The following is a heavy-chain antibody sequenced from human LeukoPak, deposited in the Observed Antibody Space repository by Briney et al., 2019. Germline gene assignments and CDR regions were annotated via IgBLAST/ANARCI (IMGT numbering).Heavy chain of an antibody. CDR2: IYYSGST. V-gene: IGHV4-31*03. Sequence: SETLSLTCTVSSGSISSGGYYWSWIRQHPGKGLEWIGYIYYSGSTYYNPSLKSRVTISANTSKNQFSLKLSSVTAADTAVYYCAASPRTSGYDGLFDYWGQGTLVTVSS. D-gene: IGHD5-12*01. J-gene: IGHJ4*02. CDR1: SGSISSGGYY. CDR3: AASPRTSGYDGLFDY.